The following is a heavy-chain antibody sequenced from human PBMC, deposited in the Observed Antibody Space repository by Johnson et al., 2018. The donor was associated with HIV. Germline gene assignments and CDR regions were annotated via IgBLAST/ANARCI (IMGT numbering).Heavy chain of an antibody. CDR3: ARAPRPDAFDI. CDR1: GFTVSSNE. CDR2: ISGGST. V-gene: IGHV3-38-3*01. Sequence: VQLVESRGVLVQPGGSLRLSCAASGFTVSSNEMNWVRQAPGKGLEWVSSISGGSTYYADSVKGRFTISRDNSKNTLYLQMNSLRAEDTAVYYCARAPRPDAFDIWGQGTMVTVSS. J-gene: IGHJ3*02.